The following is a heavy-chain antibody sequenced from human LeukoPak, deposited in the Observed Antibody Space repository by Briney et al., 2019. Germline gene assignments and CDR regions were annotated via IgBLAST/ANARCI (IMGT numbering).Heavy chain of an antibody. V-gene: IGHV1-8*03. CDR1: GYTFTSYD. D-gene: IGHD3-10*01. CDR2: MNPNSGNT. J-gene: IGHJ5*02. CDR3: ARGLQYYGSGRPPAPNWFDP. Sequence: ASVKVSCKASGYTFTSYDINWVRQATGQGLEWMGWMNPNSGNTGYAQKFQGRVTITRNTSISTAYMELSSLRSEDTAVYYCARGLQYYGSGRPPAPNWFDPWGQGTLVTVSS.